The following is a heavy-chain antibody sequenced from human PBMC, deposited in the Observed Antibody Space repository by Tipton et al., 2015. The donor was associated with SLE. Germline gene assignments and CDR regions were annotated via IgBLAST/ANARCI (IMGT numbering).Heavy chain of an antibody. CDR1: AGSISHTNYY. Sequence: TLSLTCTVSAGSISHTNYYWGWIRQPPGKGLEWIGIMFYSGSTYYDPSLKSRVTISLDTSKKKFFLRVTSVTAADTAVYYCVIGSGGFDSWGQGALVTVSS. V-gene: IGHV4-39*01. D-gene: IGHD3-10*01. CDR3: VIGSGGFDS. J-gene: IGHJ4*02. CDR2: MFYSGST.